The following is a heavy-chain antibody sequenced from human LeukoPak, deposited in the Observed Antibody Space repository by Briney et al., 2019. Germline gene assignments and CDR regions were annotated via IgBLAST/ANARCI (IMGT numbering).Heavy chain of an antibody. CDR3: ASYVGYCSSTSCSNDAFDI. J-gene: IGHJ3*02. CDR1: GGSISSYY. D-gene: IGHD2-2*01. Sequence: SETLSLTCTVSGGSISSYYWSWIRQPPGKGLEWIGYIYYSGSTNYNPSLKSRVTISVDTSKNQFSLKLSSVTAADTAVYYCASYVGYCSSTSCSNDAFDIWGQGTMVTASS. V-gene: IGHV4-59*01. CDR2: IYYSGST.